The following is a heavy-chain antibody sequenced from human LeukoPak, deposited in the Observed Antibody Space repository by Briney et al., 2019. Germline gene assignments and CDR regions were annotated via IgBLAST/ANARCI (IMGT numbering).Heavy chain of an antibody. D-gene: IGHD3-22*01. V-gene: IGHV3-53*01. CDR1: GFTVSGNY. CDR2: IYSGGST. Sequence: GGSLRLSCAASGFTVSGNYMSWVRQAPGKGLEWVSVIYSGGSTYYADSVKGRFTISRDNSKNTLYLQMNSLRAEDTAVYYCASESSALDPRDAFDIWGQGTMVTVSS. J-gene: IGHJ3*02. CDR3: ASESSALDPRDAFDI.